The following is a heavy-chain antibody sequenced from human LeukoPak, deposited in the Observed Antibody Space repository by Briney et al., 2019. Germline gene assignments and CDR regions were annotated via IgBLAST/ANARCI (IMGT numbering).Heavy chain of an antibody. D-gene: IGHD3-3*01. V-gene: IGHV1-18*01. J-gene: IGHJ6*03. CDR2: ISAYNGNT. CDR3: ARNPIYPEWPNCYYYYMDV. Sequence: ASVKVSCKASGYTFTSYGISWVRQAPGQGLEWMGWISAYNGNTNYAQKLQGRVTMTTDTSTSTAYMELRSLRSDDTAVYYCARNPIYPEWPNCYYYYMDVWGKGTTVTVSS. CDR1: GYTFTSYG.